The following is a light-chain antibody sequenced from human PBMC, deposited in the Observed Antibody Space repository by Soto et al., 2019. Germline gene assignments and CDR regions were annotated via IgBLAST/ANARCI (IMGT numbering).Light chain of an antibody. Sequence: QSALTQPRSVSGSPGQSVAISCTGTRSDVGGYNYVSWYQQHPGKAPKLMIYDVSKRPSGVPDRFSGSKSGNTASLTISGLQADDEADYYCCSYTGSYTLVFGGGTKLTVL. J-gene: IGLJ2*01. CDR3: CSYTGSYTLV. V-gene: IGLV2-11*01. CDR1: RSDVGGYNY. CDR2: DVS.